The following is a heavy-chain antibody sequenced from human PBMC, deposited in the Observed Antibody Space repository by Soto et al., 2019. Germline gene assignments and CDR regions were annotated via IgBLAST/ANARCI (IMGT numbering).Heavy chain of an antibody. CDR1: GFTFSSYA. Sequence: GGSLRLSCAASGFTFSSYAMSWVRQAPGKGLEWVSAISGSGGSTYYADSVKGRFTISRDNSKNTLYLQMNSLRAEDTAVYYCAKDPIVPAAMFDWFYYYYGMDVWGQGTTVTVSS. D-gene: IGHD2-2*01. CDR3: AKDPIVPAAMFDWFYYYYGMDV. J-gene: IGHJ6*02. CDR2: ISGSGGST. V-gene: IGHV3-23*01.